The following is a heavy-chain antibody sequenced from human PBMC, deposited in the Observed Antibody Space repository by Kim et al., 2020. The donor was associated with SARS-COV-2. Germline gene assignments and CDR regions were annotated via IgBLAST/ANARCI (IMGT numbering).Heavy chain of an antibody. J-gene: IGHJ4*02. V-gene: IGHV1-69*01. Sequence: KFQGRVTVTADESTSTAYMELSSLRSEDTAVYYCARVRRGYSGYEKNCFDYWGQGTLVTVSS. D-gene: IGHD5-12*01. CDR3: ARVRRGYSGYEKNCFDY.